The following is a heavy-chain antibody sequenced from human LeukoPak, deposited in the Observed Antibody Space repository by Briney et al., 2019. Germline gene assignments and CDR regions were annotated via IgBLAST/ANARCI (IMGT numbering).Heavy chain of an antibody. CDR3: ANSGYSYGYALGY. D-gene: IGHD5-18*01. CDR2: ISGSGGST. CDR1: GFTFSSYA. V-gene: IGHV3-23*01. J-gene: IGHJ6*02. Sequence: GGSLRLSCAASGFTFSSYAMSWVRQAPGKGLEWVSAISGSGGSTYYADSVKGRFTISRDNSKNTLYLQMNSLRAEDTAVYYCANSGYSYGYALGYWGQGTTVTVSS.